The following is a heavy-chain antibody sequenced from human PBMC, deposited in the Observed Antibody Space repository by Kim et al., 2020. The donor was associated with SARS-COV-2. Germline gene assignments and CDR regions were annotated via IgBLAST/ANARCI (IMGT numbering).Heavy chain of an antibody. CDR2: IYTSGST. CDR3: ARDRTVLRYFDWFYYGMDV. D-gene: IGHD3-9*01. J-gene: IGHJ6*02. Sequence: SETLSRTCTVSGGSISSYYWSWIRQPAGKGLEWIGRIYTSGSTNYNPSLKSRVTMSVDTSKNQFSLKLSSVTAADTAVYYCARDRTVLRYFDWFYYGMDVWGQGTTVTVSS. V-gene: IGHV4-4*07. CDR1: GGSISSYY.